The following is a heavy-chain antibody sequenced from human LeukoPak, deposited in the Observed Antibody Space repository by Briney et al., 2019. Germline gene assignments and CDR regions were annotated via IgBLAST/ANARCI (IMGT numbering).Heavy chain of an antibody. CDR3: AKDRGDY. J-gene: IGHJ4*02. Sequence: GGSLRLSCAASGFTFTNYWMTWVRQAPGKGLEWVANIRQDGSVQYYVDSVKGRFTISRDNSKNTLYLQMNSLRAEDTAVYYCAKDRGDYWGQGTLVTVSS. CDR2: IRQDGSVQ. V-gene: IGHV3-7*01. CDR1: GFTFTNYW.